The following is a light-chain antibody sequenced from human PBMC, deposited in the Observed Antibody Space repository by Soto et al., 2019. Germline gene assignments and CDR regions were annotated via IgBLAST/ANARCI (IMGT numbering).Light chain of an antibody. J-gene: IGLJ1*01. V-gene: IGLV2-23*01. CDR3: CSYVGGSTSYV. CDR2: EGS. Sequence: QSALTQPASVSGSPGQSITISCTGTSSDVGNYNLVSWYQHHPGKVPKLIIYEGSKRPSGVSNRFSGSQSGNTASLTISGLQAEDEADYYCCSYVGGSTSYVFGTGTKVTVL. CDR1: SSDVGNYNL.